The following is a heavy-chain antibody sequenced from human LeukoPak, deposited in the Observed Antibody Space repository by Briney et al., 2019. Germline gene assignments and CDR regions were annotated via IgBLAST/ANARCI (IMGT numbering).Heavy chain of an antibody. CDR3: ARDPRTTGKANYGMDV. Sequence: GGSLRLSCVTSGFTFSAYNMNWVRQAPGKGLEWVSVLYTGGSTYYADSVKGRFTISRDNSKNTLYLQMNSLRAEDTAVYYCARDPRTTGKANYGMDVWGQGTTVTVSS. CDR1: GFTFSAYN. CDR2: LYTGGST. D-gene: IGHD4-17*01. V-gene: IGHV3-53*01. J-gene: IGHJ6*02.